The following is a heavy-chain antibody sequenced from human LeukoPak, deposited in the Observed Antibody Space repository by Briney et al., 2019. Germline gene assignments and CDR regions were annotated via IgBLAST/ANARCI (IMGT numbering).Heavy chain of an antibody. V-gene: IGHV4-61*02. CDR2: IYTSAST. CDR1: RGPLRNAVYY. CDR3: ARDVVDSSSLGGDY. J-gene: IGHJ4*02. Sequence: SETLFLTFTVPRGPLRNAVYYSSSIRQPSGHGMEWIGRIYTSASTNYNPSLKSPVTVSIDTSKNQLSLKLSSVTAADTAVYSCARDVVDSSSLGGDYWGQGTLVTVSS. D-gene: IGHD6-13*01.